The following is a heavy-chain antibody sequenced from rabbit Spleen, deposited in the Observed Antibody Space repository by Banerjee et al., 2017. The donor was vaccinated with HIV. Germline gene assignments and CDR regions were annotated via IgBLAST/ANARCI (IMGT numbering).Heavy chain of an antibody. Sequence: QSLEESGGDLVKPGASLTLTCTASGFSFSSSDYMCWVRQAPGKGLEWIACINAITGRPVYATWAKGRFTISRTSSTTVTLQMTSLTAADRAAYFCARDLVGVIGWNFYLWGQGTLVTVS. CDR2: INAITGRP. D-gene: IGHD1-1*01. J-gene: IGHJ3*01. CDR1: GFSFSSSDY. V-gene: IGHV1S40*01. CDR3: ARDLVGVIGWNFYL.